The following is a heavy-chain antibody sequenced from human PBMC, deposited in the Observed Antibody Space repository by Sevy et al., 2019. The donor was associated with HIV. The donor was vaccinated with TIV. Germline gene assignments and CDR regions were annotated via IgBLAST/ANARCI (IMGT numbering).Heavy chain of an antibody. J-gene: IGHJ4*02. Sequence: GGSLRLSCAASGFTFSSYDMHWVRQATGKGLEWVSGIGTAGDTYYPGSVKGRFTISRENAKNSLYLQMNSLRAGDTAVYYCARSITGTTFDYWGQGTLVTVSS. CDR1: GFTFSSYD. D-gene: IGHD1-7*01. V-gene: IGHV3-13*01. CDR2: IGTAGDT. CDR3: ARSITGTTFDY.